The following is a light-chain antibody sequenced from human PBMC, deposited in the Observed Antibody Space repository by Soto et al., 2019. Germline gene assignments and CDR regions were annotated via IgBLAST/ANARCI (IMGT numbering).Light chain of an antibody. CDR3: GSYTSTSTYYV. CDR2: EVS. J-gene: IGLJ1*01. Sequence: QSALTQPASVSGSPGQSITISCTGTSSDVGGYNYVSWYQQHPGKAPKLLIYEVSNRPSGISHRFSGSKSGDTASLTISGLQAEDEADYHCGSYTSTSTYYVFGTGTKLTVL. CDR1: SSDVGGYNY. V-gene: IGLV2-14*01.